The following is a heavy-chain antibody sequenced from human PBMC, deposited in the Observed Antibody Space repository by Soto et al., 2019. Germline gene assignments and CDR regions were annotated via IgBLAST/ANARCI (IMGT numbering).Heavy chain of an antibody. CDR3: TAALWIYTRTQLWLKAPFEY. V-gene: IGHV3-23*01. CDR1: GFSFSSYA. CDR2: ISGSDGFT. J-gene: IGHJ4*02. Sequence: GRSMRLSCAASGFSFSSYAMSWVRQAPGKGLEWVSGISGSDGFTYYTDSVKGRFTISRDNSENTLCRQMTSRRAEYTAVYYCTAALWIYTRTQLWLKAPFEYWGRGTLGTVSS. D-gene: IGHD5-18*01.